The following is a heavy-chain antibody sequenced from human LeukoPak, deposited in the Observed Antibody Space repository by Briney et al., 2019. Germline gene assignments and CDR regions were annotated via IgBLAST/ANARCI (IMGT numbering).Heavy chain of an antibody. V-gene: IGHV3-23*01. D-gene: IGHD6-6*01. Sequence: GGSLRLSCAASGFTFGSYAMSWVRQAPGKGLDWVSAISGSGGSTYYADSVKGRFTISRDNSKYTLYLQMNSLRAEDTAVYYCAKDGVVAARPHYFDYWGQGALVTVSS. CDR1: GFTFGSYA. CDR3: AKDGVVAARPHYFDY. J-gene: IGHJ4*02. CDR2: ISGSGGST.